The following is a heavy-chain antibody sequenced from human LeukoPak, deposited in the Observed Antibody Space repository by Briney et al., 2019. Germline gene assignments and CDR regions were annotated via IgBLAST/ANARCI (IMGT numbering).Heavy chain of an antibody. D-gene: IGHD6-19*01. J-gene: IGHJ6*04. CDR1: GFTFSSYW. V-gene: IGHV3-74*01. Sequence: TGGSLRLSCAASGFTFSSYWMHWVRHAPGKGLVWVSRINSDGSSTSYADSVKGRFTISRDNAKNSLYLQMNSLRAEDMAVYYCARDPGGYSSGGELDVWGKGTTVTVSS. CDR3: ARDPGGYSSGGELDV. CDR2: INSDGSST.